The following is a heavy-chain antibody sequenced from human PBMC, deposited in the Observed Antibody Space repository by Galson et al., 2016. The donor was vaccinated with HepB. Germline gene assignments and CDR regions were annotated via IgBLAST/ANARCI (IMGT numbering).Heavy chain of an antibody. V-gene: IGHV4-4*07. J-gene: IGHJ4*02. CDR2: IYASGNT. CDR3: ATAPGRHSAYDRGDY. D-gene: IGHD5-12*01. Sequence: SETLSLTCTVSGGSISSYSWSWIRQPAGKGLEWIGRIYASGNTNYNPSLKSRVSMSVDTSKNQFSLKLSSVTAADTAVYYCATAPGRHSAYDRGDYWGQGTLVTVSS. CDR1: GGSISSYS.